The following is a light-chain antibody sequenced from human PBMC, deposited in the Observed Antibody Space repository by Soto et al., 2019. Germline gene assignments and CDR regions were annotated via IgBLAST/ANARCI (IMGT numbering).Light chain of an antibody. J-gene: IGKJ3*01. V-gene: IGKV1-27*01. CDR1: QGISNY. CDR3: QKYISAPFT. CDR2: AAS. Sequence: DTQMTQTPSSLSASVGDRVTLTCRASQGISNYLAWYQQKPGTVPKLLIYAASTLQSGVPSRFSGSGSGTDFTLTISSLQPEDVATYYCQKYISAPFTFGPGTKVDSK.